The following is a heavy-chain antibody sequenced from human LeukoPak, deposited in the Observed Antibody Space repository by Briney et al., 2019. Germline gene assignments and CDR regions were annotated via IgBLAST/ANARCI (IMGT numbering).Heavy chain of an antibody. CDR3: ARYERYSYRYLDY. V-gene: IGHV4-31*03. CDR2: IYYSGST. Sequence: PSETLSLTCTVSGGSISSGGYYWSWIRQHPGKGLEWIGYIYYSGSTYYNPSLKSRVTISVDTSKNQFSLKLSSVTAADTAVYYCARYERYSYRYLDYWGQGTLVTVSS. CDR1: GGSISSGGYY. J-gene: IGHJ4*02. D-gene: IGHD5-18*01.